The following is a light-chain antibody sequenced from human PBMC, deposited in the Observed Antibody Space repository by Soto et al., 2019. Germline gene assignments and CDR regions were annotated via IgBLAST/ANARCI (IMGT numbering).Light chain of an antibody. CDR2: GAS. J-gene: IGKJ4*01. Sequence: EIVMTQSPATLSVSPGERATLSCSASQTVSSNLAWYQQKPGQAPRLLIYGASTRATGIPDRFSGSGSGTEFTLTMSSLQSEDFAVYYCQQYNNWPPLTFGGGTKVEIK. V-gene: IGKV3-15*01. CDR1: QTVSSN. CDR3: QQYNNWPPLT.